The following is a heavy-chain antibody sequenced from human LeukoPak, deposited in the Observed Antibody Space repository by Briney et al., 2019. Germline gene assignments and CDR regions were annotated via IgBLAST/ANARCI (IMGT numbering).Heavy chain of an antibody. V-gene: IGHV3-30*18. CDR2: ISYDGSKT. CDR1: GFTFSRYG. D-gene: IGHD4-17*01. Sequence: GGSLRLSCAVSGFTFSRYGMHWVHQAPGEGLEWVALISYDGSKTYYADSVKGRFTISRDNSKDTLYLQMNSLRPEDTAVYYCAKEYGDYLADYWGQGSLVTVSS. CDR3: AKEYGDYLADY. J-gene: IGHJ4*02.